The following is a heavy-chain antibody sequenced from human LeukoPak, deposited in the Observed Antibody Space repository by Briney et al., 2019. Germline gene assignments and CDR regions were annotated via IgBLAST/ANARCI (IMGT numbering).Heavy chain of an antibody. CDR2: IYPGDSDT. Sequence: GESLKISCKGSGYSFTSYWIGWVRQMPGKGLEWMGIIYPGDSDTRYSPSFQGQVTISADKSISTAYLQWSSLKASDTAMYYCARIYCSSTTCYAGVDYWGQGTLVTVSS. J-gene: IGHJ4*02. CDR1: GYSFTSYW. D-gene: IGHD2-2*01. CDR3: ARIYCSSTTCYAGVDY. V-gene: IGHV5-51*01.